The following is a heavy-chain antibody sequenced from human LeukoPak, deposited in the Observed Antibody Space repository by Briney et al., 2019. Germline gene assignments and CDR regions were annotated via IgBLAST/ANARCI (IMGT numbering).Heavy chain of an antibody. J-gene: IGHJ6*03. V-gene: IGHV4-59*01. Sequence: SETLSLTCTVSGGSISSYYWSWIRQPPGKGLEWIGYIYYSGSTNYNPSLKSRVTISVDTSKNQFSLKLSSVTAADTAVYYCARERRYGDYVAEYYYYMDVWGKGTTVTVSS. CDR3: ARERRYGDYVAEYYYYMDV. D-gene: IGHD4-17*01. CDR2: IYYSGST. CDR1: GGSISSYY.